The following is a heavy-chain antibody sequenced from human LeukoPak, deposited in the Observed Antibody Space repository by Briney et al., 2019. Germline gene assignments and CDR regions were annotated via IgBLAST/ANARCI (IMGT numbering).Heavy chain of an antibody. D-gene: IGHD3-10*01. CDR1: GYTFTGYY. J-gene: IGHJ4*02. CDR2: INAGNGNT. CDR3: ARGRAMVRGAFDY. Sequence: ASVKVSCKASGYTFTGYYMHWVRQAPGQGLEWMGWINAGNGNTGYAQKFQGRVTMTRNTSISTAYMELSSLRSEDTAVYYCARGRAMVRGAFDYWGQGTLVTVSS. V-gene: IGHV1-8*02.